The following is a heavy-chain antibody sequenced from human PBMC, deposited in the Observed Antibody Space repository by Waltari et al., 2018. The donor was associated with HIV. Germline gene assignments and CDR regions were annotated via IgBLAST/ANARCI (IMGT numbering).Heavy chain of an antibody. J-gene: IGHJ6*02. D-gene: IGHD3-16*01. V-gene: IGHV3-74*01. CDR1: GFTFRTYW. Sequence: EVQLVESGGVLVQPGGSLRLSCADSGFTFRTYWMHWVRQGPGKGRVWVSGLHNDGSSTSYADSVKVRFTISRDNAKNTLFLQMNSLRVEDTAVYYCTRDGGGHPFVGYGMDVWGQGTTVTVSS. CDR2: LHNDGSST. CDR3: TRDGGGHPFVGYGMDV.